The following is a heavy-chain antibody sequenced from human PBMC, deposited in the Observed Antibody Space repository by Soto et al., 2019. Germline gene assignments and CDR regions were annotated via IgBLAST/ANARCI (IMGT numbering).Heavy chain of an antibody. CDR2: IYYSGST. Sequence: QVQLQESGPGLVKPSQTLSLTCTVSGGSISSGGYYWNWIRQHPGKGLEWIGYIYYSGSTYYNPSLKRRVTVSVDTSKNQFSLKLSSVTAADTAVYYCARAPWELLRPDYWGQGTLVTVSS. D-gene: IGHD1-26*01. CDR1: GGSISSGGYY. V-gene: IGHV4-31*03. J-gene: IGHJ4*02. CDR3: ARAPWELLRPDY.